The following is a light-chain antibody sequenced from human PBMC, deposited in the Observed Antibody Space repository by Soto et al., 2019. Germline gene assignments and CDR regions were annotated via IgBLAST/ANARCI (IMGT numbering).Light chain of an antibody. V-gene: IGKV3-20*01. J-gene: IGKJ1*01. CDR2: GAS. Sequence: EIVLTQSPDTLSLSPGERATLSCRASQSVTSSYLAWYQQAPGQAPRLLIYGASSRATGVPARFSGSGSGTEFTLTINSLQSEDFAVYYCQQYVTSSPRTFGQGTKVDIK. CDR1: QSVTSSY. CDR3: QQYVTSSPRT.